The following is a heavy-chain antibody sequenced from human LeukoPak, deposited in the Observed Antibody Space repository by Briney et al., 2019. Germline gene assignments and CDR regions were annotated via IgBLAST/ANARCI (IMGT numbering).Heavy chain of an antibody. CDR3: TTESYDFWSGGDYYYGMDV. J-gene: IGHJ6*02. CDR2: IKSKTDGGTT. V-gene: IGHV3-15*01. CDR1: GFTFSNAW. D-gene: IGHD3-3*01. Sequence: GGSLRLSCAASGFTFSNAWMSWVRQAPGKGLEWDGRIKSKTDGGTTDYAAPVKGRFTISRDDSKNTLYLQMNSLKTEDTAVYYCTTESYDFWSGGDYYYGMDVWGQGTTVTVSS.